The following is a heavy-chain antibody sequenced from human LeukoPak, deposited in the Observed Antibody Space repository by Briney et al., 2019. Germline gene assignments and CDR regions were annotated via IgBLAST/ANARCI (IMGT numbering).Heavy chain of an antibody. D-gene: IGHD6-19*01. Sequence: GRSLRLSCAASGFTFSSYAMHWIRQAPGKGLEWVAVISYDGGNKYYADSVKGRFTISRDNSKNTLYLQMNSLRAEDTAVYYCAKSQRRGSGWSWYFDLWGRGTLVTVSS. J-gene: IGHJ2*01. CDR1: GFTFSSYA. V-gene: IGHV3-30-3*02. CDR2: ISYDGGNK. CDR3: AKSQRRGSGWSWYFDL.